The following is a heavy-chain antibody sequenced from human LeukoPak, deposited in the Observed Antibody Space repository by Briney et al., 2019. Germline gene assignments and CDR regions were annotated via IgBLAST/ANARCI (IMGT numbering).Heavy chain of an antibody. V-gene: IGHV3-30*18. Sequence: GGSLRLSCAASGFTFNSYGMHWVRQAPGKGLEWVAVIAHDGNNKYYADSVKGRFTISRDNSKNTLYLQMNGLRAEDTAVYFCAKSPVSSCRGSFCYPFDYWGQGNLVTVSS. CDR1: GFTFNSYG. J-gene: IGHJ4*02. CDR2: IAHDGNNK. CDR3: AKSPVSSCRGSFCYPFDY. D-gene: IGHD2-15*01.